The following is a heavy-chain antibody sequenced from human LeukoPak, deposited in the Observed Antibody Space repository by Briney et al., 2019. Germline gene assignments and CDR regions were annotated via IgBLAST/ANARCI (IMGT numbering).Heavy chain of an antibody. CDR3: ARAARGFRTDY. D-gene: IGHD5-18*01. CDR2: INHSGST. V-gene: IGHV4-34*01. J-gene: IGHJ4*02. Sequence: SETLSLTYAVYGGSFSGYYWSWIRQPPGKGLEWIGEINHSGSTNYNPSLKSRVTISVDTSKNQFSLKLSSVTAADTAVYYCARAARGFRTDYWGQGTLVTVSS. CDR1: GGSFSGYY.